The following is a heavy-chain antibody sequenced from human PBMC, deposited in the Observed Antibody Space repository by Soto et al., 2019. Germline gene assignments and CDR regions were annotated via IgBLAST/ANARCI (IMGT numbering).Heavy chain of an antibody. V-gene: IGHV3-7*01. CDR2: INPHGSEK. CDR1: GFTFNSFW. CDR3: SRSLDS. J-gene: IGHJ4*02. Sequence: GGSLRLSCAASGFTFNSFWMDWVRQAPGKGLEWVANINPHGSEKHYVDSVKGRFTISRDNAKNSLYLQMSSLTAEDSALYYCSRSLDSWGQGTRVTV.